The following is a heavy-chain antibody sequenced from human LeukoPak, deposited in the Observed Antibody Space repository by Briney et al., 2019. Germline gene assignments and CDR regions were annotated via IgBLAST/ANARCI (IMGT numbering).Heavy chain of an antibody. D-gene: IGHD6-25*01. CDR3: ARAARSGPEFDY. CDR1: GGSISSSSYY. CDR2: IYYSGST. Sequence: PSEALSLTCTVSGGSISSSSYYWGWIRQPPGKGLEWIGSIYYSGSTYYNPSLKSRVTISVDTSKNQFSLKLSSVTAADTAVYYCARAARSGPEFDYWGQGTLVTVSS. V-gene: IGHV4-39*07. J-gene: IGHJ4*02.